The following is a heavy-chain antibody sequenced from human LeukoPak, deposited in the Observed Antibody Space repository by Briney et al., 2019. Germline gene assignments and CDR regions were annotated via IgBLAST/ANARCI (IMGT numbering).Heavy chain of an antibody. CDR2: IYYSGST. V-gene: IGHV4-59*01. Sequence: SETLSLTCAVYGGSFSGYYWSWIRQPPGKGLEWIGYIYYSGSTNYNPSLKSRVTISVDTSKNQFSLKLSSVTAADTAVYYCARGIAARLEFDYWGQGTLVTVSS. J-gene: IGHJ4*02. D-gene: IGHD6-6*01. CDR1: GGSFSGYY. CDR3: ARGIAARLEFDY.